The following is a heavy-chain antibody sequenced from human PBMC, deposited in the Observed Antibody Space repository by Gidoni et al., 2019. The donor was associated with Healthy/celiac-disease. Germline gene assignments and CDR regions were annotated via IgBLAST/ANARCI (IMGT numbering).Heavy chain of an antibody. CDR2: IIPIFGTA. V-gene: IGHV1-69*01. J-gene: IGHJ4*02. Sequence: QVQLVQSGAEVKKPGSSVKVSCKASGGTFSSYATSWVRQAPGQGLEWMGGIIPIFGTANYAQKFQGRVTITADESTSTAYMELSSLRSEDTAVYYCARDRHYYDSSGYSAAHYWGQGTLVTVSS. CDR1: GGTFSSYA. CDR3: ARDRHYYDSSGYSAAHY. D-gene: IGHD3-22*01.